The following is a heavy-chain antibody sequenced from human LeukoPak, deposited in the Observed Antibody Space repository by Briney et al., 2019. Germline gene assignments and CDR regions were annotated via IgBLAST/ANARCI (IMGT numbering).Heavy chain of an antibody. V-gene: IGHV4-59*12. J-gene: IGHJ4*02. Sequence: PSETLSLTCTVSGGSISSYYWSWIRQPPGKGLEWIGYIYYSGSTNYNPSLKSRVTISVDTSKNQFSLKLSSVTAADTAVYYCARDLSRYSSSSDPFDYWGQGTLVTVSS. CDR1: GGSISSYY. CDR3: ARDLSRYSSSSDPFDY. D-gene: IGHD6-6*01. CDR2: IYYSGST.